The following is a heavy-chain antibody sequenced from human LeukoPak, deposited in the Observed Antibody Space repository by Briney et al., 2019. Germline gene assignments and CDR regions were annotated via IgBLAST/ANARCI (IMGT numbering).Heavy chain of an antibody. J-gene: IGHJ6*04. CDR2: ISYDGSNK. V-gene: IGHV3-30*04. D-gene: IGHD3-10*01. CDR1: GFTFSSDA. CDR3: ARVPLDYYGSGSYLGYYGMDV. Sequence: PGRSLRLSCVASGFTFSSDAIHWVRQAPGKGLEWVAVISYDGSNKDYADSVKGRFTISRDNSKNTLYLQMNSLRAEDTAVYYCARVPLDYYGSGSYLGYYGMDVWGKGTTVTVSS.